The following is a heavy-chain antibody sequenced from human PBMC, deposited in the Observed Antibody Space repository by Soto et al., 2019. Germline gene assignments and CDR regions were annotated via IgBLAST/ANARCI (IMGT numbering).Heavy chain of an antibody. CDR3: AKDPNYDFWSGYSGSGWFDP. V-gene: IGHV3-21*01. Sequence: VGSLRLSCAASGFTFSSYSMNWVRQTPGKGLEWVSSISGSSSNMYYADSVKGRFTISRDNAKNSLYLQMNSLRAEDTAVYYCAKDPNYDFWSGYSGSGWFDPWGQGTLVTVSS. CDR2: ISGSSSNM. D-gene: IGHD3-3*01. CDR1: GFTFSSYS. J-gene: IGHJ5*02.